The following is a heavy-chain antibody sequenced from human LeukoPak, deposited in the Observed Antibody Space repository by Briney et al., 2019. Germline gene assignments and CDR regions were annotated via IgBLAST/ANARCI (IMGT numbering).Heavy chain of an antibody. CDR1: RFTFSTYW. CDR3: AIGYCSGGSCYQSDY. D-gene: IGHD2-15*01. V-gene: IGHV3-74*01. CDR2: INSDGSST. J-gene: IGHJ4*02. Sequence: GGSLRLSCAASRFTFSTYWMHWVRQAPGKGLVWVSRINSDGSSTSYADSVKGRFTISRDNAKNTLYLQMNSLRAEDTAVYYCAIGYCSGGSCYQSDYWGQGTLVTVSS.